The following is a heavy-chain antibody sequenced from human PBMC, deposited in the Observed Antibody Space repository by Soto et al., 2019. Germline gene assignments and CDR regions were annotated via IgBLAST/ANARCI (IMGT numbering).Heavy chain of an antibody. CDR3: ARLHRPYSSGCFDY. J-gene: IGHJ4*02. V-gene: IGHV3-21*01. CDR2: ISSSSSYI. Sequence: PGGSLRLSCAASGFTFSSYSMNWVRQAPGKGLEWVSSISSSSSYIYYADSVKGRFTISRDNAKNSLYLQMNSLRAEDTAVYYCARLHRPYSSGCFDYWGQGTLVTVSS. CDR1: GFTFSSYS. D-gene: IGHD6-19*01.